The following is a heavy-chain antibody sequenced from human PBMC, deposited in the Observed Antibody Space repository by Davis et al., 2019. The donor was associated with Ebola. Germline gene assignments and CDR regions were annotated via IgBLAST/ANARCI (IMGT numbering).Heavy chain of an antibody. D-gene: IGHD3-16*01. V-gene: IGHV1-2*02. CDR3: ARGLPPPTGGGYNWFDP. Sequence: ASVKVSCKASGYTFTAYYIHWVRQAPGQGLEWMGWINPHGGGTKYAQRFQDRVNLTRDMSISTAYMDLSGLTSDDTAIYYCARGLPPPTGGGYNWFDPWGQGALVTVSS. CDR1: GYTFTAYY. J-gene: IGHJ5*02. CDR2: INPHGGGT.